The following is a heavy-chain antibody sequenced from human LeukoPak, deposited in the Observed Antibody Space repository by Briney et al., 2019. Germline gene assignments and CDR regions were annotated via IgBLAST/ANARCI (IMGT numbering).Heavy chain of an antibody. CDR2: ISSTGETS. J-gene: IGHJ4*02. Sequence: GGSLRLSCAASGFTFSSFPMQWVRQVPGKGLEYVSAISSTGETSYYASSVEDRFTISRDNSKNTLHLQMGSLRAEDTAAYYCARVMSGSGSKYFDYWGQGTLVTVSS. V-gene: IGHV3-64*01. CDR1: GFTFSSFP. CDR3: ARVMSGSGSKYFDY. D-gene: IGHD3-10*01.